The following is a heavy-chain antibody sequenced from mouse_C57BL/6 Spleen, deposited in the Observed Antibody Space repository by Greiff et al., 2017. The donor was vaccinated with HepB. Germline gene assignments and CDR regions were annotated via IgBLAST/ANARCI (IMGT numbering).Heavy chain of an antibody. V-gene: IGHV1-42*01. CDR3: ARWLTGIKGYYFDY. D-gene: IGHD4-1*01. J-gene: IGHJ2*01. CDR1: GYSFTGYY. Sequence: EVQLQQSGPELVKPGASVKISCKASGYSFTGYYMNWVKQSPEKSLEWIGEINPSTGGTTYNQKFKAKATLTVDKSSSTAYMQLKSLTSEDSAVYYCARWLTGIKGYYFDYWGQGTTLTVSS. CDR2: INPSTGGT.